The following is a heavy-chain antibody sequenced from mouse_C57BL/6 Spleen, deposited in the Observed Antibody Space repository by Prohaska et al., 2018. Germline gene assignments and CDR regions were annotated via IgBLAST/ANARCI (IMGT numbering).Heavy chain of an antibody. Sequence: HGKSLEWIGDINPNNGGTIYNQKFKGKATLTVDKSSSTAYMELRSLTSEDTAVYYCARSLVTTVVDPYYFDYWGQGTTLTVSS. CDR2: INPNNGGT. D-gene: IGHD1-1*01. CDR3: ARSLVTTVVDPYYFDY. V-gene: IGHV1-18*01. J-gene: IGHJ2*01.